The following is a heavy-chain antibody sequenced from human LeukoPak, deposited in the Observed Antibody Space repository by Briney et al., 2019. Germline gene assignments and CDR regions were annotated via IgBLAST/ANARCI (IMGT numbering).Heavy chain of an antibody. V-gene: IGHV1-69*13. CDR2: IIPIFGTA. Sequence: SVKVSCKASGGTFSSYAISWVRQAPGQGLEWMGGIIPIFGTANYAQKSQGRVTITADESTSTAYMELSSLRSEDTAVYYCARSGSFGLLPGFDYWGQGTLVTVSS. CDR3: ARSGSFGLLPGFDY. D-gene: IGHD3/OR15-3a*01. CDR1: GGTFSSYA. J-gene: IGHJ4*02.